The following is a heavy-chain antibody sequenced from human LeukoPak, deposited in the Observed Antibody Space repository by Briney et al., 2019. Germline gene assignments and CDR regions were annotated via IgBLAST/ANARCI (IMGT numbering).Heavy chain of an antibody. Sequence: SETLSLTCTVSGGSVSSDSYYWSWIRQPPGKGLEWIGYIYYSGSTYYNPSLKSRVTISVDRSKNQFSLKLSSVTAADTAVYYCAREYPYYDFWSGYQSQNWFDPWGQGTLVTVSS. CDR2: IYYSGST. CDR3: AREYPYYDFWSGYQSQNWFDP. D-gene: IGHD3-3*01. J-gene: IGHJ5*02. V-gene: IGHV4-61*01. CDR1: GGSVSSDSYY.